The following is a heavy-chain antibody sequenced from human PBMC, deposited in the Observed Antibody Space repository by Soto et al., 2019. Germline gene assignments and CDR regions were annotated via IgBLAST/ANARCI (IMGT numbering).Heavy chain of an antibody. V-gene: IGHV2-5*02. CDR3: ANRQFSRFDH. Sequence: GGGVVWIRQPPGKALEWLALIYRDDDKLYSPSLKSRLTITKDTSKNQVVLTMTNVDPVDTATYFCANRQFSRFDHWGQGTLVTVS. CDR2: IYRDDDK. CDR1: GGG. J-gene: IGHJ4*02.